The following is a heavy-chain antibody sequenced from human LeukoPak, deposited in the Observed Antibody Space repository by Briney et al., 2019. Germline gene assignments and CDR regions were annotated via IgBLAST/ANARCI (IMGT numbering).Heavy chain of an antibody. CDR3: AILASTGTLDLDY. CDR2: ISAYNGNT. CDR1: GYTFTSYG. Sequence: ASVTVSFKASGYTFTSYGISWVRQVPGQGLEWMGWISAYNGNTNYAQKLQGRVTLTTDTATSTAYMDLMSLRSDDTAVYYCAILASTGTLDLDYWGQGTLVTVSS. D-gene: IGHD6-13*01. J-gene: IGHJ4*02. V-gene: IGHV1-18*01.